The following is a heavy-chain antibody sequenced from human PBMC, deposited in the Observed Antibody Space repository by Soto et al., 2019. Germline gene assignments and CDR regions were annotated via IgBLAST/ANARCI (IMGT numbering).Heavy chain of an antibody. D-gene: IGHD3-10*01. V-gene: IGHV1-69*13. CDR2: IITIFGTA. J-gene: IGHJ6*02. CDR1: GGTFSSYA. Sequence: SVKVSCKASGGTFSSYAISWVRQAPGQGLEWMGGIITIFGTANYAQKFQGRVTITADESTSTAYMELSSLRSEDTAVYYCARGIRITMVRGVKYYYYYGMDVWG. CDR3: ARGIRITMVRGVKYYYYYGMDV.